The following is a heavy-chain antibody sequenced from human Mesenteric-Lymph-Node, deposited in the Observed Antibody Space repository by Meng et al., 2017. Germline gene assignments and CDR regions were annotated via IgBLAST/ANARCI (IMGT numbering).Heavy chain of an antibody. CDR2: VYLGGTI. D-gene: IGHD3-22*01. CDR1: GGSITNRNL. J-gene: IGHJ4*02. V-gene: IGHV4-4*02. CDR3: ASLKDYDGRGYYYFES. Sequence: QVQLQVAGQSLVDPSGTLSLNCTVAGGSITNRNLWSWVRLPPGKGLEWIGEVYLGGTIHHHPSLQSRVTISLDKAKDHLSLKLASVTAADTAVYYCASLKDYDGRGYYYFESWGQGTLVTVSS.